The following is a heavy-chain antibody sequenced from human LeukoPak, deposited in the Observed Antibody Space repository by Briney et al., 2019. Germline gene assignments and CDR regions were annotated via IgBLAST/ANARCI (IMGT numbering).Heavy chain of an antibody. D-gene: IGHD3-16*01. CDR3: ARDKRAGGWTFDY. J-gene: IGHJ4*02. CDR2: IRRDGGVK. CDR1: GFDFSFYW. V-gene: IGHV3-7*01. Sequence: GGSLRLSCAASGFDFSFYWMTWVRQAPGKGLEWVANIRRDGGVKNYMDSVKGRFTISRDNAKNTLYLQMNSLRAEDTAVYYCARDKRAGGWTFDYWGQGTLVTVSS.